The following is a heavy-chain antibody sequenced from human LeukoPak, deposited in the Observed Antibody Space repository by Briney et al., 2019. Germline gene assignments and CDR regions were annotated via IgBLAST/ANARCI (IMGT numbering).Heavy chain of an antibody. CDR2: IRYDGSNN. D-gene: IGHD3-10*01. Sequence: GGSLSLSCAASGFTFSCYGMHWIRQAPGKGLEWVAFIRYDGSNNYYADSVKRRFTISRDNSENTLYLQMNSLGAGDTAVHYCAKDAARPTSGAPGYGGQGTLDTVSS. V-gene: IGHV3-30*02. CDR3: AKDAARPTSGAPGY. CDR1: GFTFSCYG. J-gene: IGHJ4*02.